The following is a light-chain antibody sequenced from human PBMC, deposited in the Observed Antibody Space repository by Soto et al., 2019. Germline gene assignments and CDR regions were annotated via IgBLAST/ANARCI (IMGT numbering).Light chain of an antibody. J-gene: IGKJ5*01. V-gene: IGKV3-15*01. CDR3: QQYHNWPT. CDR1: QSVSTN. CDR2: GAS. Sequence: EIVMEQSPATLSVYPGERATLSCRASQSVSTNLAWYQQNPGQAPRLLISGASTRATGIPARFSGSGSGTEFTLTISSLQSEDFSVYYCQQYHNWPTSAQGTRLEIK.